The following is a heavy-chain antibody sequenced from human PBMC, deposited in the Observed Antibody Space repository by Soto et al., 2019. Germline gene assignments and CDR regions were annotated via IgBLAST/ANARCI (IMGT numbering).Heavy chain of an antibody. CDR2: ISGSGGST. Sequence: EVQLLESGGGLVQPGGSLRLSCAASGFTFSSYAMSWVRQAPGKGLEWVSAISGSGGSTYYADSVKGRFTISRDNSKNTLYLQMNSLRAEDTAVYYCAKAADYGDYDSGAYFDYWGQGTLVTVSS. D-gene: IGHD4-17*01. CDR1: GFTFSSYA. J-gene: IGHJ4*02. CDR3: AKAADYGDYDSGAYFDY. V-gene: IGHV3-23*01.